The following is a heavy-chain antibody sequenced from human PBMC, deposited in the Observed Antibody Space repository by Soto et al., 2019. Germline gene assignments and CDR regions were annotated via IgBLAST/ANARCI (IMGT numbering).Heavy chain of an antibody. Sequence: QVQLVQSGAEVKKPGASVKVSCKASGYTFTSYAISWVRQAPGQGLEWMGWISAYNGNTTYAQKIQGRVTMTTDTSTSTDYMGLRSLRSEDTAVYYGARAAAPADSWGQGTLVPVSS. J-gene: IGHJ4*02. CDR1: GYTFTSYA. CDR2: ISAYNGNT. V-gene: IGHV1-18*01. CDR3: ARAAAPADS.